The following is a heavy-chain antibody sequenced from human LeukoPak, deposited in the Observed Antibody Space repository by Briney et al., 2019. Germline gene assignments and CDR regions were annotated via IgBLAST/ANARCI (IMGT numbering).Heavy chain of an antibody. CDR1: EFTFSSYA. J-gene: IGHJ4*02. V-gene: IGHV3-23*01. CDR2: ISGTGSGT. Sequence: GGSLGLSCAASEFTFSSYAMSWVRQAPGKGLEWVASISGTGSGTYYADSVKGRFTISRDNSKNEMYLQMNSLRAEDTAVYYCVKDFGNRVATVDCWGQGTLVTVSS. D-gene: IGHD5-12*01. CDR3: VKDFGNRVATVDC.